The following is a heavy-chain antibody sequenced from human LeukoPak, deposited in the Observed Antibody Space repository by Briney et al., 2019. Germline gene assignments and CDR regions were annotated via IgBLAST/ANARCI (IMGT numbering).Heavy chain of an antibody. CDR3: ARESARAVGYYYGMDV. CDR1: GGTFSSYA. V-gene: IGHV1-69*13. CDR2: IIPIFGTA. D-gene: IGHD4-23*01. J-gene: IGHJ6*02. Sequence: SVKVSCKASGGTFSSYAISWVRQAPGQGFEWMGGIIPIFGTANYAQKFQGRVTITADESTSTAYMELSSLRSEDTAVYYCARESARAVGYYYGMDVWGQGTTVTVSS.